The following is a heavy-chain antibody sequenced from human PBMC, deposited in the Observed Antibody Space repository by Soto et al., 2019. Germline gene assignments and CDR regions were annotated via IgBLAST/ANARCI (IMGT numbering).Heavy chain of an antibody. V-gene: IGHV1-2*04. Sequence: QVQLVQSGAEVQKPGASVKVSCKASGYTFTGYYMHWVRQAPGQGLDWMGWINPNSGGTNYAQKFQGWVTMTRDTSISTAYMELSRLRSDDTAVYYFARALHRYYYDSSGYFFDYWGQGTLVTVSS. CDR2: INPNSGGT. CDR1: GYTFTGYY. CDR3: ARALHRYYYDSSGYFFDY. D-gene: IGHD3-22*01. J-gene: IGHJ4*02.